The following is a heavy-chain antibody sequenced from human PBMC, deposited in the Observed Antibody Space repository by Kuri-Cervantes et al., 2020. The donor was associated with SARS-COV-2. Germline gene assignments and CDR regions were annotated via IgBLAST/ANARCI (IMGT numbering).Heavy chain of an antibody. J-gene: IGHJ4*02. V-gene: IGHV3-23*01. Sequence: LSLTCAASGYTFRNYAMAWVRQAPGKGLEWVSSISAGGSSTYHADSLRGRFTISRDNSNSTLYLQMNSLRAEDTAVYYCAKGSYYYDSSGYPYFDYWGQGTLVTVSS. CDR3: AKGSYYYDSSGYPYFDY. CDR1: GYTFRNYA. D-gene: IGHD3-22*01. CDR2: ISAGGSST.